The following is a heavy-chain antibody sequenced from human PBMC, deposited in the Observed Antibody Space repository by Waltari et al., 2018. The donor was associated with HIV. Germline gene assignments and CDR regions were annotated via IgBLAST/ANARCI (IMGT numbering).Heavy chain of an antibody. CDR1: GFTFSSFR. CDR2: ISSSSSYI. Sequence: EVQLVESGGGLVKPGGSLRLSCAASGFTFSSFRLNWVRQAPGKGLEWVSSISSSSSYIYYADLVKGRFTISRDNAKNSLYLQMNSLRAEDTAVYYCASYSSSFPGYWGQGTLVTVSS. D-gene: IGHD6-6*01. V-gene: IGHV3-21*01. J-gene: IGHJ4*02. CDR3: ASYSSSFPGY.